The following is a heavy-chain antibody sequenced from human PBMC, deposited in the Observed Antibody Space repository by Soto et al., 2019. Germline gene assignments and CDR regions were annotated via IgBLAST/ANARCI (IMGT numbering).Heavy chain of an antibody. CDR1: GFTFSSYA. D-gene: IGHD6-19*01. J-gene: IGHJ4*02. V-gene: IGHV3-23*01. CDR3: AKRLAVAGTLDY. CDR2: ISGSGGST. Sequence: AGGSLRLSCAASGFTFSSYAMSWVRQAPGKGLEWVSAISGSGGSTYYADSVKGRFTISRDNSKNTLYLQMNSLRAEDTAVYYCAKRLAVAGTLDYWGQGTLVTVSS.